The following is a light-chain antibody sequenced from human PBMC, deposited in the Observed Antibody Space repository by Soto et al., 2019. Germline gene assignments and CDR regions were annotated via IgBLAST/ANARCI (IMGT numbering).Light chain of an antibody. V-gene: IGLV2-8*01. CDR3: YSYASSNTWV. CDR2: EVS. J-gene: IGLJ3*02. Sequence: QSVLTQPPSASGSPGQSVTISCTGIRSDVGGYNYVSWYQQHPGKAPKLMIYEVSKRPSGVPDRFSGSKSGNTASLTVSGLQAEDEADYYCYSYASSNTWVFGGGTKLTVL. CDR1: RSDVGGYNY.